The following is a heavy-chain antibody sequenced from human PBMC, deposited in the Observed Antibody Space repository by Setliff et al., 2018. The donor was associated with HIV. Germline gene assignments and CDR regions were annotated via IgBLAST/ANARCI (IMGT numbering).Heavy chain of an antibody. CDR2: IFYTGSA. D-gene: IGHD2-2*01. V-gene: IGHV4-59*11. CDR1: GGSISGHY. J-gene: IGHJ6*03. Sequence: SETLSLTCTVSGGSISGHYWSWIRQPPGKGLEWIAYIFYTGSANYNPSLKSRVTISVDTSKNQFFLKLSSVTAADTAVYYCVRGYRSSTTCYDDYYYMDVWGKGSTVTVSS. CDR3: VRGYRSSTTCYDDYYYMDV.